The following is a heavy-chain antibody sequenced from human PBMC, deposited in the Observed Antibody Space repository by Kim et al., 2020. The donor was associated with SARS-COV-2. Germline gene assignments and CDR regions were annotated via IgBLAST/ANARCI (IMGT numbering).Heavy chain of an antibody. CDR2: IYNGATT. V-gene: IGHV4-59*08. Sequence: SETLSLTCTVSGGSISSDYWSWTRQAPGKGLEWIGYIYNGATTNYNPSLKSRVTISVATSKNQFSLKLISVTAADTAVYYCGRSGGGSGWLWGQGTLVTV. CDR1: GGSISSDY. J-gene: IGHJ4*02. D-gene: IGHD6-19*01. CDR3: GRSGGGSGWL.